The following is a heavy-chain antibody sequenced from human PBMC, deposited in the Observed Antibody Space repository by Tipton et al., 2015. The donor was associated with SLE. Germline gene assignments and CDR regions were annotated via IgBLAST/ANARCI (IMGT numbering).Heavy chain of an antibody. CDR2: IYPTMST. V-gene: IGHV4-61*02. CDR1: GDSISTGNYY. J-gene: IGHJ3*01. CDR3: ARGPGSKSGEAFDP. D-gene: IGHD1-26*01. Sequence: TLSLTCTVSGDSISTGNYYWSWIRQPAGKGLEWIGRIYPTMSTNYNPSLKSQVAMSVDTSKNQFSLKLSSVAAADTAVYYCARGPGSKSGEAFDPWGQGTMVTVSS.